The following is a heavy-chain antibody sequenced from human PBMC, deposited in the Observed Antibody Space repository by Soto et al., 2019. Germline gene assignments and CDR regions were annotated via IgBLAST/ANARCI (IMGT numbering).Heavy chain of an antibody. CDR1: GGTFSSYA. Sequence: QVQLVQSGAEVKKPGSSVKVSCKASGGTFSSYAISWVRQAPGQGLEWMGGIIPIFGTANYAQKFQGRVTNTADESTSSAYLKLCSLRSEDTAVYYCARGLNSSSWSGWFDPWGQGTLVIVSS. J-gene: IGHJ5*02. CDR2: IIPIFGTA. D-gene: IGHD6-13*01. V-gene: IGHV1-69*12. CDR3: ARGLNSSSWSGWFDP.